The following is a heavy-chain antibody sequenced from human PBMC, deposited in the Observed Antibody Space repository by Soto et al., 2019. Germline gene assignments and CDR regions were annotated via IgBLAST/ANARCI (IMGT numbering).Heavy chain of an antibody. Sequence: PSETLSLTCTVSGGSISSYYWSWIRQPPGKGLEWIGYIYYSGSTNYNPSLKSRVTISVDTSKNQFSLKLSSVTAADTAVYYCARADCSSTSCYGRNDGWFDPWGQGTLVTVSS. D-gene: IGHD2-2*01. CDR2: IYYSGST. CDR3: ARADCSSTSCYGRNDGWFDP. V-gene: IGHV4-59*08. CDR1: GGSISSYY. J-gene: IGHJ5*02.